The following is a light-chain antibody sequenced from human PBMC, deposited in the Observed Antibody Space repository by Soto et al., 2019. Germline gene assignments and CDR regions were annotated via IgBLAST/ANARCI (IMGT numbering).Light chain of an antibody. J-gene: IGKJ1*01. V-gene: IGKV3-20*01. CDR1: QSVSNNY. CDR2: GAS. Sequence: EIVLTRSPGTLSLSPGERAPLSCRASQSVSNNYLAWYQQKPGQAPRLLIYGASNRATGIPDRFSGSGSGTDFTLTISRLEPEDFAVYYCQQYGSSGTFGQGTKVDIK. CDR3: QQYGSSGT.